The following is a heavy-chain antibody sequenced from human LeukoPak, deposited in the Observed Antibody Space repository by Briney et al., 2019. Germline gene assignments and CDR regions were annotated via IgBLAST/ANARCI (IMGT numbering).Heavy chain of an antibody. CDR3: ATQLLSIQYFQH. CDR2: FDPEDGET. Sequence: ASVKVSCKVSGYTLTELSMHWVRQPPGKGLEWMGGFDPEDGETIYAQKFQGRVTMTEDTSTDTAYMELSSLRSEDTAVYYCATQLLSIQYFQHWGQGTLVTVSS. J-gene: IGHJ1*01. CDR1: GYTLTELS. D-gene: IGHD2-2*01. V-gene: IGHV1-24*01.